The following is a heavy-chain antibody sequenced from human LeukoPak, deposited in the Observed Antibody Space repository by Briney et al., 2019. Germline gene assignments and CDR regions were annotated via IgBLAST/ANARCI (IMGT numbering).Heavy chain of an antibody. CDR3: ARGAWYNSAYAALHYFDY. CDR2: MNPNNGNA. CDR1: GYTFTNYD. D-gene: IGHD6-19*01. J-gene: IGHJ4*02. Sequence: ASVKVSCKASGYTFTNYDINWVRQATGQGLEWMGWMNPNNGNAGYAQKFQDKVTMTRDTSISTAYMELSSLRSEDTAIYYCARGAWYNSAYAALHYFDYWGQGTLVTVSS. V-gene: IGHV1-8*01.